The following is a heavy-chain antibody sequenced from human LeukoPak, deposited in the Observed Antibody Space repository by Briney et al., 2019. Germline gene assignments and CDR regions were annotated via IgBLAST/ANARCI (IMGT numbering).Heavy chain of an antibody. Sequence: ASVEVSCKASGYTFTGYFMHWVRQAPGQGLEWMGWINPNIGATKYARKFQGRVTMTRDTSISTAYMELSRLRSDDTAVYYCARVIDGYKYSFDAFDIWGQETMVTVSS. V-gene: IGHV1-2*02. CDR1: GYTFTGYF. CDR3: ARVIDGYKYSFDAFDI. J-gene: IGHJ3*02. D-gene: IGHD5-24*01. CDR2: INPNIGAT.